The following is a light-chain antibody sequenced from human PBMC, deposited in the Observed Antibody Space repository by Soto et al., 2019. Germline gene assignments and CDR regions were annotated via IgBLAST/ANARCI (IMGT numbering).Light chain of an antibody. V-gene: IGKV3-11*01. CDR1: QSVNRY. Sequence: EIVLPQSPATLSLSPVDRATLSCRASQSVNRYLAWYQQKPGQAPRLLISDASNRATGIPARFSGSGSGTDFTLTVSSLEPEDFAVYYCQQRSNWPPWTFGQGTRLEIK. CDR3: QQRSNWPPWT. CDR2: DAS. J-gene: IGKJ5*01.